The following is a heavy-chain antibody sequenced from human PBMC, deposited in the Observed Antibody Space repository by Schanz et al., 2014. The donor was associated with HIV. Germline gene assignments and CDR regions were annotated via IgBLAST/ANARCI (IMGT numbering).Heavy chain of an antibody. J-gene: IGHJ5*02. CDR3: AKDRCSTTSCYGGNWFDP. D-gene: IGHD2-2*01. Sequence: QVQLVESGGGVVQPGRSLRLSCAASRFTFSNYGMHWVRQAPGKGLEWVAVISYDGSNEYYGDSVEGRFTISRDNSKNTLYLQMNSLRAEDTAIYYCAKDRCSTTSCYGGNWFDPWGQGTLVTVSP. CDR2: ISYDGSNE. CDR1: RFTFSNYG. V-gene: IGHV3-30*18.